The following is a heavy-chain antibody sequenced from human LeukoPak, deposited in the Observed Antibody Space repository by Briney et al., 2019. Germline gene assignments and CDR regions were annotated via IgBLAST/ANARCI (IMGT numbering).Heavy chain of an antibody. Sequence: GASVKVSCKASGYTFTSYDINWVRQATGQGLEWMGWMSPNSGNTGYAQKFQGRVTMTRNTSISTAYMELSSLRSEDTAVYYCARVSARSGYHYYYYYYGMDVWGQGTTVTVSS. CDR2: MSPNSGNT. D-gene: IGHD3-3*01. CDR3: ARVSARSGYHYYYYYYGMDV. V-gene: IGHV1-8*01. CDR1: GYTFTSYD. J-gene: IGHJ6*02.